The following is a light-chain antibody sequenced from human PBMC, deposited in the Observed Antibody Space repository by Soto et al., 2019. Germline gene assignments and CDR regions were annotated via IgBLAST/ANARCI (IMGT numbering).Light chain of an antibody. CDR1: QSLTNSF. J-gene: IGKJ1*01. CDR2: DTS. V-gene: IGKV3-20*01. CDR3: QVYGSSSKT. Sequence: EIVLTQSPGALSFSPGERSTLSCSASQSLTNSFIAWYQQKPGQAPRLLIYDTSSRATGIPDRFSGSGSGTDFTLTISRLEPEDFAVYFCQVYGSSSKTFGQGTKVDIK.